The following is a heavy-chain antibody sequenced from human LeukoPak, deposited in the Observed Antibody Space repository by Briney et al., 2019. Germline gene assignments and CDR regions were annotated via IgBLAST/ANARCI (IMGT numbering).Heavy chain of an antibody. CDR3: ARFGTY. CDR2: INRSGST. Sequence: PPGKGLEWIGEINRSGSTTYNPSLKSRVTISVDTSKNQFSLKLNSVTAADTAVYYCARFGTYWGQGILVTVSS. V-gene: IGHV4-34*01. D-gene: IGHD3-10*01. J-gene: IGHJ4*02.